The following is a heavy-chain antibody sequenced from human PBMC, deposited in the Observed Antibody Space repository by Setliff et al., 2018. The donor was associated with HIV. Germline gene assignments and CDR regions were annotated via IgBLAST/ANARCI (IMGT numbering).Heavy chain of an antibody. D-gene: IGHD3-10*01. Sequence: GESLKISCQTSGYTFSMYWIGWVRQRPGKGLEWMGIIFPGDSDIKYNPSFQGQVTISADKSITTAYLQWSSLKASDTAIYYCGRYASGSYYFDYWGQGTLVTVSS. CDR2: IFPGDSDI. J-gene: IGHJ4*02. CDR1: GYTFSMYW. CDR3: GRYASGSYYFDY. V-gene: IGHV5-51*01.